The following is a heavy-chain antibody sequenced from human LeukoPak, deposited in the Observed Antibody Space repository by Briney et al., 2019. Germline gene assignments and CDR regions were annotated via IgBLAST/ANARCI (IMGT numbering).Heavy chain of an antibody. V-gene: IGHV1-2*02. CDR1: GYTFTGYF. Sequence: GASVKVSCKASGYTFTGYFVHWVRQAPGQGLQWMGWINPNTGGTNYAQKFQGRVTMTRNTSISTAYMELSSLRSEDTAVYYCAREGRYYGSGGDYYMDVWGKGTTVTVSS. D-gene: IGHD3-10*01. CDR2: INPNTGGT. CDR3: AREGRYYGSGGDYYMDV. J-gene: IGHJ6*03.